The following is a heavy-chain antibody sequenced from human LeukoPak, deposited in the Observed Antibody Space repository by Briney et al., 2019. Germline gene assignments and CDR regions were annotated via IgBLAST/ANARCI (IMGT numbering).Heavy chain of an antibody. J-gene: IGHJ3*02. V-gene: IGHV3-21*01. CDR3: ATEPASDLLRSICGDAFDI. Sequence: GGSLRLSCVASGFTFSSYTMNWVRQAPGKGLEWVSSISSSSSYIYNADSVQGRFTISRDNAKNSLYLQMNNLRAEDTAVYYCATEPASDLLRSICGDAFDIWGQGTMVTVSS. CDR1: GFTFSSYT. CDR2: ISSSSSYI. D-gene: IGHD1-26*01.